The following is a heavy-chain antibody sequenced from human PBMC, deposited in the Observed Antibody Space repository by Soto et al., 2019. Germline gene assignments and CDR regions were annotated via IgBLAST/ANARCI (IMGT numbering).Heavy chain of an antibody. CDR1: GYTFTSYA. CDR3: ARGVVAATRSGKSLDY. V-gene: IGHV1-3*01. Sequence: QVQLVQSGAEVKKPGASVKVSCKASGYTFTSYAMHWVRQAPGQRLEWMGWINAGNGNTKYSQKFQGRVTITRDISASTAYMELSSLRSEDTAVYYCARGVVAATRSGKSLDYWGQGTLVTVSS. J-gene: IGHJ4*02. CDR2: INAGNGNT. D-gene: IGHD2-15*01.